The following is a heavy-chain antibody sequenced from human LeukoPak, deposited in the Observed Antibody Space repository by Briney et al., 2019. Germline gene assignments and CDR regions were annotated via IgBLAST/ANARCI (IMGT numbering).Heavy chain of an antibody. J-gene: IGHJ6*03. Sequence: SETLSLTCAVYGGSFSGYYWSWIRQPPGKGLEWIGEINHSGSTNYNPSLKSRVTISVDTSKNQFSLKLSSVTAADPAVYYCARGRVYYYGSGSYGSYMDVWGKGTMVTVSS. CDR1: GGSFSGYY. D-gene: IGHD3-10*01. V-gene: IGHV4-34*01. CDR3: ARGRVYYYGSGSYGSYMDV. CDR2: INHSGST.